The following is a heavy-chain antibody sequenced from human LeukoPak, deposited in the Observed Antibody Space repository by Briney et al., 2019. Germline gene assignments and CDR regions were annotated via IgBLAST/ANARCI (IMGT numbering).Heavy chain of an antibody. CDR1: GGSISSSSYY. J-gene: IGHJ6*03. CDR2: IYYSGST. CDR3: ARLRAARWGNYYYYYYMDV. D-gene: IGHD6-6*01. V-gene: IGHV4-39*07. Sequence: SETLSLTCTVSGGSISSSSYYWGWIRQPPGKGLEWIGSIYYSGSTYYNPSLKSRVTISVDTSKNQFSLKLSSVTAADTAVYYCARLRAARWGNYYYYYYMDVWGKGTTVTVSS.